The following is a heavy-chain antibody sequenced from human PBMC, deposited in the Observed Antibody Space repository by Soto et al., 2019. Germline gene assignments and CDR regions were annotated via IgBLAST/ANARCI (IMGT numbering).Heavy chain of an antibody. Sequence: SETLSLTCAVYGGSFSGYYWSWIRQPPGKGLEWIGEINHSGSTNYNPSLKSRVTISVDTSKNQFSLKLSSVTAADTAVYYCARYPPITIFGGGMDVWGQGTTVTVSS. CDR2: INHSGST. D-gene: IGHD3-3*01. CDR3: ARYPPITIFGGGMDV. J-gene: IGHJ6*02. V-gene: IGHV4-34*01. CDR1: GGSFSGYY.